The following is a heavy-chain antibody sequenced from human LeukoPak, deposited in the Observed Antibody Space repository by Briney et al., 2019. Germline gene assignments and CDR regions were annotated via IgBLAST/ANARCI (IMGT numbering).Heavy chain of an antibody. J-gene: IGHJ6*03. CDR3: ARDQEGVVTAIPVVYYYYYYMDV. CDR2: IYTSGSA. V-gene: IGHV4-61*02. Sequence: PSETLSLTCTVSGGSISSGDYYWSWIRQPAGKGLEWIGRIYTSGSANYNPSLKSRVTMSVDTSKNQFSLKLSSVTAADTAVYYCARDQEGVVTAIPVVYYYYYYMDVWGKGTTVTVSS. D-gene: IGHD2-21*02. CDR1: GGSISSGDYY.